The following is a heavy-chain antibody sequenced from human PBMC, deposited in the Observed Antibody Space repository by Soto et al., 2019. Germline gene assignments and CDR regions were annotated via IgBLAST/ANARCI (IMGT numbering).Heavy chain of an antibody. CDR2: ISWNSGNK. CDR1: GFTFDDYA. V-gene: IGHV3-9*01. Sequence: EVQLVESGGDLVQPGRSLRLSCAASGFTFDDYAMHWVRQAPGKGLEWVSGISWNSGNKGYADSVKGRFTISRDNAKNFLYLEMNSLRAEDTALYYCAKEAGLVPFFDWLSNGLDVWGQGTAVTVS. D-gene: IGHD3-9*01. J-gene: IGHJ6*02. CDR3: AKEAGLVPFFDWLSNGLDV.